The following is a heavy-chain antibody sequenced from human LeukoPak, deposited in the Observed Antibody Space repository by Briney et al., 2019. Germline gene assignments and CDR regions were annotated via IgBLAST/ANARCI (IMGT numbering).Heavy chain of an antibody. CDR2: INAGNGNT. Sequence: ASVKVSCKASGYTFTSYAMHWVRQAPGQRLEWMGWINAGNGNTKYSQKFQGRVTITRDTSASTAYMELSSLRSEDTAVYYCARDHSRLRRGFDYWGQGTLVTVSS. D-gene: IGHD5-12*01. V-gene: IGHV1-3*01. CDR3: ARDHSRLRRGFDY. CDR1: GYTFTSYA. J-gene: IGHJ4*02.